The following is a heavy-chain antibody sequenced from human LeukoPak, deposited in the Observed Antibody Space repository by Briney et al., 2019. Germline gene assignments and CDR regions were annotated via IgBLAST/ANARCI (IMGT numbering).Heavy chain of an antibody. CDR2: INPSGGST. CDR3: ARLDTYYYYSSGYYFDY. CDR1: GYTFTSYY. J-gene: IGHJ4*02. Sequence: ASVKVSCKASGYTFTSYYMQWVRQAPGQGLEWMGIINPSGGSTSYAQKFQGRVTMTRDTSTSTVYMELSSLRSEDTAVYYCARLDTYYYYSSGYYFDYWGQGTLVTVSS. D-gene: IGHD3-22*01. V-gene: IGHV1-46*01.